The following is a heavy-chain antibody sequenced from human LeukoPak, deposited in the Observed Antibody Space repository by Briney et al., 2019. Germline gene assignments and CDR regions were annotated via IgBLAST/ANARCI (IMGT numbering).Heavy chain of an antibody. CDR3: AREYRGGYLYYYYYYYMDV. D-gene: IGHD6-19*01. J-gene: IGHJ6*03. Sequence: PGGSLRLSCAASGFTFSSYAMHWVRQAPGKGLEYVSAISSNGGSTYYANSVKGRFTISRDNSKNTLYLQMGSLRAEDMAVYYCAREYRGGYLYYYYYYYMDVWGKGTTVTVSS. V-gene: IGHV3-64*01. CDR2: ISSNGGST. CDR1: GFTFSSYA.